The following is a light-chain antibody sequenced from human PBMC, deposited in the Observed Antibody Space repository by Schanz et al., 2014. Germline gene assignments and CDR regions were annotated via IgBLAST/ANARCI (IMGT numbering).Light chain of an antibody. CDR3: SSYTSSSPVV. J-gene: IGLJ3*02. CDR1: SSDVGGHNY. CDR2: EVN. Sequence: QSVLTQPPSASGSPGQSVTISCTGTSSDVGGHNYVSWYQQHPGKSPKLMISEVNKRPSGVPDRFSGSKSGNTASLTVSGLQAEDEADYYCSSYTSSSPVVFGGGTKLTVL. V-gene: IGLV2-8*01.